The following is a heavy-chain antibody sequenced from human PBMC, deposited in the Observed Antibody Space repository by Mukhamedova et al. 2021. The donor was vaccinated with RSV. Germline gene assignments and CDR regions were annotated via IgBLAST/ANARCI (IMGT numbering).Heavy chain of an antibody. J-gene: IGHJ4*02. Sequence: DGSDKYYADSVKGRFTISRDNPKNTLYLQMNSLRVEDTAVYYCARRDGFYDFWSGYAFDYWGQGTLVTVSS. CDR2: DGSDK. V-gene: IGHV3-30-3*01. D-gene: IGHD3-3*01. CDR3: ARRDGFYDFWSGYAFDY.